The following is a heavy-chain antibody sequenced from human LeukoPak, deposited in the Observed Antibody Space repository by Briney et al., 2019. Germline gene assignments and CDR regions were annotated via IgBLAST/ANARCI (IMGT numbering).Heavy chain of an antibody. D-gene: IGHD2-15*01. CDR1: GYTFTSYD. Sequence: ASVKVSCEASGYTFTSYDINWVRQATGQGLEWMGWMNPNSGNTGYAQKFQGRVTMTRNTSISTAYMELSSLRSEDTAVYYCARYCSGGSCYSVAFDPWGQGTLVTVSS. CDR2: MNPNSGNT. CDR3: ARYCSGGSCYSVAFDP. V-gene: IGHV1-8*01. J-gene: IGHJ5*02.